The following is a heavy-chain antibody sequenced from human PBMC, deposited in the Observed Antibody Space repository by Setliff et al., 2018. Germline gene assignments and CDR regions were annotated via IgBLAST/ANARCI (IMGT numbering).Heavy chain of an antibody. V-gene: IGHV1-46*01. D-gene: IGHD3-16*01. CDR1: GYTFTSYY. Sequence: GASVKVSCKASGYTFTSYYMHWVRQAPGQGLEWMGIINPSGGSTSYAQKFQGRVTMTGDTSTSTVYMELSSLRSEDTAVYYCARAPAWGSSNYYYYMDVWGEGTTVTVSS. J-gene: IGHJ6*03. CDR2: INPSGGST. CDR3: ARAPAWGSSNYYYYMDV.